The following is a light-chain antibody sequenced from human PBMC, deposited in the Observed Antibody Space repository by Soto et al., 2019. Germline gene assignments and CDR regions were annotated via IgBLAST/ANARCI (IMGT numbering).Light chain of an antibody. V-gene: IGKV3-15*01. Sequence: EIVMTQSPATLSVSPGERATLSCRASQSVSSNLAWYQQKPGQAPRPLIYGASTRATGIPARFSGSGSGTEFTLTISSLQSEDFALYYCQHYFKWPYTFGQGTKLEIQ. J-gene: IGKJ2*01. CDR2: GAS. CDR3: QHYFKWPYT. CDR1: QSVSSN.